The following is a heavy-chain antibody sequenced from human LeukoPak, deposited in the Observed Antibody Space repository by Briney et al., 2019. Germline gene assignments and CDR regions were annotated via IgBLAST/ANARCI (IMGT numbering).Heavy chain of an antibody. CDR3: ARVYGYNYLNLAHDH. J-gene: IGHJ4*02. D-gene: IGHD5-24*01. V-gene: IGHV1-18*01. Sequence: ASVKVSCKASGYTFTSYGISWVRQAPGQGLEWMGWISAYNGNTNYAQKLQGRVTMTTDTSTSTAYMELRSLRSDDTAVYYCARVYGYNYLNLAHDHWGQGTLVTVSS. CDR2: ISAYNGNT. CDR1: GYTFTSYG.